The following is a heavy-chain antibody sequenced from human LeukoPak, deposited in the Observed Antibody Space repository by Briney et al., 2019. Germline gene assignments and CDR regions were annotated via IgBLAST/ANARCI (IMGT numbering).Heavy chain of an antibody. CDR3: ARGLAYNYDSSAYFLDY. V-gene: IGHV3-30*04. J-gene: IGHJ4*01. CDR2: ISYDGSNK. Sequence: GRSLRLSCAASGFTFSRYDMNWVRQAPGKGLEWMAVISYDGSNKYYGDAVKGRFTTSRDNSKNTLYLQMNSLRAEDTAVYYCARGLAYNYDSSAYFLDYWGQGTLVTVSS. CDR1: GFTFSRYD. D-gene: IGHD3-22*01.